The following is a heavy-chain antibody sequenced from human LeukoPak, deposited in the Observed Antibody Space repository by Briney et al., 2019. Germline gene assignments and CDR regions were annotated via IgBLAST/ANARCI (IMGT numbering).Heavy chain of an antibody. CDR3: ARDQIQPTDTYYYYYYMDV. CDR1: GFTFSSYS. V-gene: IGHV3-21*01. J-gene: IGHJ6*03. CDR2: ISSSSNYI. Sequence: GGSLRLSCAASGFTFSSYSMNWVRQAPGKGLEWVSSISSSSNYIYYADSVKGRFTIYRDNAKNSLYLQMNSLRAEDTAVYYCARDQIQPTDTYYYYYYMDVWGKGTTVTVSS.